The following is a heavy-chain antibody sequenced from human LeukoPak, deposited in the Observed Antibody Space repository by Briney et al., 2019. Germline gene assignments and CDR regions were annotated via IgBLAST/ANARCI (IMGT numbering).Heavy chain of an antibody. J-gene: IGHJ4*02. Sequence: GGSLRLSCAASGFTFSNAWMSWVRQAPGKGLEWVSGISGGGNSTYYADSVKGRFTISRDNSKNTLYLQMNSLRAEDTAVYYCAKVAAGRWFFDYWGQGTLVTVSS. D-gene: IGHD6-13*01. CDR1: GFTFSNAW. CDR3: AKVAAGRWFFDY. CDR2: ISGGGNST. V-gene: IGHV3-23*01.